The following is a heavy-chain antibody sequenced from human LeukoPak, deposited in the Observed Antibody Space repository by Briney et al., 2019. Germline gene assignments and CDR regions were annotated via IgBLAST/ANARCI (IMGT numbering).Heavy chain of an antibody. CDR3: ARGLIPDGGYGRHKGGDY. CDR1: GYTFTGYY. D-gene: IGHD5-12*01. J-gene: IGHJ4*02. CDR2: INPNSGGT. Sequence: ASVKVSCKASGYTFTGYYMHWVRQAPGQGLEWMGWINPNSGGTNYAQKFQGRVTMTRDTSISTAYMELSRLRSDDTAVYYCARGLIPDGGYGRHKGGDYWGQGTLVTVSS. V-gene: IGHV1-2*02.